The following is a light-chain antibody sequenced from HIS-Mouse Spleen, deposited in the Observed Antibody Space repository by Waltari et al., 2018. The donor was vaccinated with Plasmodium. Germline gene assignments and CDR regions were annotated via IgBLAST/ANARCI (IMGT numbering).Light chain of an antibody. V-gene: IGKV3-15*01. CDR1: QSVSSN. CDR2: GAS. CDR3: QQYNNWSFT. Sequence: EIVMTQSPATMSVSPGERATIACRASQSVSSNLAWYQQKPGKAPQLLIYGASTRANGIPARFRGSGSGTEFTLTISSLQSEDFAVYYCQQYNNWSFTFGPGTKVDIK. J-gene: IGKJ3*01.